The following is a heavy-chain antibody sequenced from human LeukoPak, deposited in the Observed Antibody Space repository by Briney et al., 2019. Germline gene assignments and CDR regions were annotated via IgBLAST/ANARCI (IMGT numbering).Heavy chain of an antibody. V-gene: IGHV3-30*18. J-gene: IGHJ4*02. Sequence: GGSLRLSCAASGFTFSSYGMHWVRQAPGKGLEWVAVISYDGSNKYYADSVKGRFTISRDNSKNTLYLQMNSLRAEDTAVYYCAKERVRSYWGGSGGVDYWGQGTLVTVSS. CDR1: GFTFSSYG. CDR2: ISYDGSNK. D-gene: IGHD1-26*01. CDR3: AKERVRSYWGGSGGVDY.